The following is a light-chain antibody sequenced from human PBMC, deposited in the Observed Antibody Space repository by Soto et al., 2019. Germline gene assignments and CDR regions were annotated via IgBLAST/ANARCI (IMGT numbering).Light chain of an antibody. CDR2: TAS. J-gene: IGKJ4*01. Sequence: DIPMTQSPSSVSASVGARVTITCRASQGVSTWLAWYQQKPGKAPNLLTYTASSSQRGVPSTFSVSGSGTDFTLANSSLLPDASATYECQETTSFPLTVGGENRVDI. CDR1: QGVSTW. V-gene: IGKV1D-12*01. CDR3: QETTSFPLT.